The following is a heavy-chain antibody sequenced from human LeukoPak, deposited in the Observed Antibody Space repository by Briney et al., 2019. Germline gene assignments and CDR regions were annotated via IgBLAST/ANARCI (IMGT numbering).Heavy chain of an antibody. Sequence: LGGSLRLSCAVSGFIVSSDYMSWVRQAPGKGLVWVSRISPTGSTTSYADSVKGRFTVSRDNAKNTLYLQVNNLRAEDTAVYYCARGPNSNWSGLDFWGQGTLLTVSS. CDR3: ARGPNSNWSGLDF. CDR2: ISPTGSTT. CDR1: GFIVSSDY. V-gene: IGHV3-74*01. J-gene: IGHJ4*02. D-gene: IGHD6-6*01.